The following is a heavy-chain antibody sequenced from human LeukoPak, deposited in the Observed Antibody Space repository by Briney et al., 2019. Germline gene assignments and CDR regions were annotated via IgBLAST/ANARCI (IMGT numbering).Heavy chain of an antibody. V-gene: IGHV3-48*04. J-gene: IGHJ4*02. CDR3: ARDLPHSGYYDSSGPGGGFDY. D-gene: IGHD3-22*01. CDR2: ISSSGSTI. Sequence: GGSLRLSCVASGITFSSYSMNWVRQAPGKGLEWVSYISSSGSTIYYADSVKGRFTISRDNAKNSLYLQMNSLRAEDTAVYYCARDLPHSGYYDSSGPGGGFDYWGQGTLVTVSS. CDR1: GITFSSYS.